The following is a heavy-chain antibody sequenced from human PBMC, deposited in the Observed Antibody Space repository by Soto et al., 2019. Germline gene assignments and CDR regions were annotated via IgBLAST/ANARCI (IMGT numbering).Heavy chain of an antibody. V-gene: IGHV4-39*01. CDR3: ATWVDYGDFEGFDF. D-gene: IGHD4-17*01. CDR1: GVPITNTAYY. Sequence: SETLSVTCTVSGVPITNTAYYWGLVRKPPGKGLEWIGTIYFSGSTYYNPSLKSRVTMTWDTSITTAYLDLTRLTTNDTATYFCATWVDYGDFEGFDFWGQGTLVTVSS. CDR2: IYFSGST. J-gene: IGHJ4*02.